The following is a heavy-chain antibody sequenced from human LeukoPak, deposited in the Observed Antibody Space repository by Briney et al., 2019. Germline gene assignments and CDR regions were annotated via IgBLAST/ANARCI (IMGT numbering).Heavy chain of an antibody. V-gene: IGHV1-2*02. J-gene: IGHJ4*02. CDR3: ERVWGQVVPAAIPFDY. CDR1: GYTFTCYY. CDR2: INPNSGGT. Sequence: ASVKVSCKASGYTFTCYYMHWVRQAPGQGREGMGWINPNSGGTNYAQKSQGRVTMTRETSISTAYMELSRLRSDDTAVYYCERVWGQVVPAAIPFDYWGQGTLVTVSS. D-gene: IGHD2-2*01.